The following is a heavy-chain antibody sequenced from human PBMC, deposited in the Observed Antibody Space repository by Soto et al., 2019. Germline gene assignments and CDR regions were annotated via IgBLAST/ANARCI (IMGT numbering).Heavy chain of an antibody. D-gene: IGHD3-9*01. V-gene: IGHV3-21*01. Sequence: GGSLRLSCAASGFTFSSYSMNWVRQAPGKGLEWVSSISSSSSYIYYADSVKGRFTISRDNAKNSLYLQMNSLRAEDTAVYYCARVQATYYDILTGSIDYWRQGTLVTVSS. J-gene: IGHJ4*02. CDR2: ISSSSSYI. CDR3: ARVQATYYDILTGSIDY. CDR1: GFTFSSYS.